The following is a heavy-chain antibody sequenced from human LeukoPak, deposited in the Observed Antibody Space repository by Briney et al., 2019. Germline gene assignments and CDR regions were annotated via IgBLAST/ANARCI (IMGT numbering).Heavy chain of an antibody. CDR1: GGSFSGYY. Sequence: SETLSLTCAVYGGSFSGYYWSWIRQPPGKGLEWIGEINHSGSTNYNPSLKSRVTISVDTSKNQFSLKLSSVTAADTAVYYCARGLLRYFDWLIDYWGQGTLVTVSS. CDR2: INHSGST. J-gene: IGHJ4*02. V-gene: IGHV4-34*01. D-gene: IGHD3-9*01. CDR3: ARGLLRYFDWLIDY.